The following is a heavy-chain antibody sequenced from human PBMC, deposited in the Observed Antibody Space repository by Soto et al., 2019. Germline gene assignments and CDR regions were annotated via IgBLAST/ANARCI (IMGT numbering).Heavy chain of an antibody. D-gene: IGHD5-18*01. V-gene: IGHV3-23*01. CDR1: GFTFSSYA. CDR3: AKMTSDSYGRNYGLDV. Sequence: GVSLRLSCAASGFTFSSYAMSWVRQAPGKGLEWVSAISGSGGSTYYADSVKGRFTISRDNSKNTLYLQMNSLRAEDTALYYCAKMTSDSYGRNYGLDVWGQGTTVTVSS. J-gene: IGHJ6*02. CDR2: ISGSGGST.